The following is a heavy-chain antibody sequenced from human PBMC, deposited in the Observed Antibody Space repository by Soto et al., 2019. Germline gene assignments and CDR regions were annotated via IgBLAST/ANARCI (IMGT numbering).Heavy chain of an antibody. CDR2: ISAYNGNT. CDR3: ARAFGIAAAGSYGMDV. Sequence: ASVKVSCKASGYTFTSYGISCVRQAPGQGLEWMGWISAYNGNTNYAQKLQGRVTMTTDTSTSTAYMELRSLRSDDTALYYCARAFGIAAAGSYGMDVWGQGTTVTVSS. CDR1: GYTFTSYG. V-gene: IGHV1-18*01. D-gene: IGHD6-13*01. J-gene: IGHJ6*02.